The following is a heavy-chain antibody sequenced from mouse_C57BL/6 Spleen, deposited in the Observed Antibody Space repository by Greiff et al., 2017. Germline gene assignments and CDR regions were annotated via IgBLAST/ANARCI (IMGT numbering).Heavy chain of an antibody. Sequence: EVHLVESGGDLVKPGGSLKLSCAASGFTFSSYGMSWVRQTPDKRLEWVATISSGGSYTYYPDSVKGRFTISRDNAKNTLYLQMSSLKSEDTAMYYCARDYYGSSSYYFDDWGQGTTLTVSS. CDR2: ISSGGSYT. J-gene: IGHJ2*01. CDR1: GFTFSSYG. CDR3: ARDYYGSSSYYFDD. D-gene: IGHD1-1*01. V-gene: IGHV5-6*01.